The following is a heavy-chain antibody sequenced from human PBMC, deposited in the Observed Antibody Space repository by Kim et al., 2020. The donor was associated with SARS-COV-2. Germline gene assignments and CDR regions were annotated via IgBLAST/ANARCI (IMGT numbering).Heavy chain of an antibody. Sequence: ASVKVSCKVSGYTLTELSMHWVRQAPGKGLEWMGGFDPEDGETIYAQKFQGRVTMTEDTSTDTAYMELSSLRSEDTAVYYCASRLLTTVTTPDAFDIWGQGTMVTVSS. J-gene: IGHJ3*02. V-gene: IGHV1-24*01. CDR2: FDPEDGET. CDR1: GYTLTELS. CDR3: ASRLLTTVTTPDAFDI. D-gene: IGHD4-17*01.